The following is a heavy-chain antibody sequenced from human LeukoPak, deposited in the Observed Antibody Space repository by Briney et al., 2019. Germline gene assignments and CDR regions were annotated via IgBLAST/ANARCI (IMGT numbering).Heavy chain of an antibody. CDR1: GYRFTSYW. CDR2: IDPSDSYT. Sequence: GESLKISCKGSGYRFTSYWISWVRQMPGKGLEWMGRIDPSDSYTYYSPSFQGHVTISADKSISTAYLQWSSLKASDTAIYYCARHYCSGGSCYSPYYYYGMDVWGKGTTVTVSS. CDR3: ARHYCSGGSCYSPYYYYGMDV. V-gene: IGHV5-10-1*01. J-gene: IGHJ6*04. D-gene: IGHD2-15*01.